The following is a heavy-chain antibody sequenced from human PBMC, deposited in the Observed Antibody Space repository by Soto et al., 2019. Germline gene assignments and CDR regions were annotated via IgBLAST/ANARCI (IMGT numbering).Heavy chain of an antibody. D-gene: IGHD1-1*01. V-gene: IGHV3-74*01. Sequence: AGGSLRLSCATYGFTFSDEWMHWVRQVPGKGLVWVSRINKDGSYKNYADFVEGRFTISRDDAKSELYLHMDRLRAEDTAVYYCARGGLEPFDYLGQGALVTVSS. J-gene: IGHJ4*02. CDR3: ARGGLEPFDY. CDR1: GFTFSDEW. CDR2: INKDGSYK.